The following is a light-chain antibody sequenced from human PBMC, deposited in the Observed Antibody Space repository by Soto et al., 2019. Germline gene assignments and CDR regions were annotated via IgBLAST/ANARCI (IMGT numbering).Light chain of an antibody. CDR2: KAS. Sequence: DIQLTQSPSTLSASVGDRVTLTCRASQSISTWLAWYQQKPGKAPNLLIYKASSLESGVPSRFSGSGSGTEFTLTISSLQPDDFATYYCQHYNSYSEAFGQGTKVDIK. V-gene: IGKV1-5*03. CDR1: QSISTW. CDR3: QHYNSYSEA. J-gene: IGKJ1*01.